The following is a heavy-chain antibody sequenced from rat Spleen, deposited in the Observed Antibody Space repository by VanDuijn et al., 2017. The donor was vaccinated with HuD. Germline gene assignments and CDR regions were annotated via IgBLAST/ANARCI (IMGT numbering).Heavy chain of an antibody. D-gene: IGHD1-2*01. CDR2: ISYEGSST. Sequence: EVHLVESGGGLVQPGRSLKLSCAASGFTFSDYYMAWVRQAPTKGLEWVATISYEGSSTYYGDSVKGRFTISRDNAKSTLYLQMDSLRSEDTATYYCATDPSHYYSSSPFAYWGQGTLVTVSS. CDR1: GFTFSDYY. CDR3: ATDPSHYYSSSPFAY. J-gene: IGHJ3*01. V-gene: IGHV5-20*01.